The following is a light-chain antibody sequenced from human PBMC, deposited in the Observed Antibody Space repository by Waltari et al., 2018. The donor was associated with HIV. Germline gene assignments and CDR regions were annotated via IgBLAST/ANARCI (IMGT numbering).Light chain of an antibody. V-gene: IGLV1-47*01. CDR3: AAWDDSLSGVA. J-gene: IGLJ3*02. CDR2: KDD. CDR1: SSNIGSTY. Sequence: QSVLTQAPSASGTPGQRVTISCSGSSSNIGSTYVYWYQQSPGSAPKLLIYKDDQRPSGVPDRVSGSKSGTSASLAISGLRSEDEAVYYCAAWDDSLSGVAFGGGTNVTVL.